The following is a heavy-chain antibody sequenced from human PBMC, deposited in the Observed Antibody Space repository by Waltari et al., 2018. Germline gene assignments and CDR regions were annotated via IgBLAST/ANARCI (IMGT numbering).Heavy chain of an antibody. Sequence: EVQLLESGGGLVQPGGSLRLSCAASGFTFSSYAMSWVRQAPGKGLEWVSVIYSGGSTYYGDAVKGRFTISRDNSKNTLYLQMNSLRAEDTAVYYCAKDGLSYYYYMDVWGKGTTVTVSS. CDR1: GFTFSSYA. V-gene: IGHV3-23*03. CDR3: AKDGLSYYYYMDV. J-gene: IGHJ6*03. CDR2: IYSGGST.